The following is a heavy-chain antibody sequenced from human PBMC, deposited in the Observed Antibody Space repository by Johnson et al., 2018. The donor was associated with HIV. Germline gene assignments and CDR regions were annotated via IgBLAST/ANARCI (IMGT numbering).Heavy chain of an antibody. Sequence: QVQLVESGGGVVQPGRSLRLSCAASGFTFSSYAMHWVRQAPGKGLEWVAVISYDGSNKYYADSVKGRFTISRDNSKNTLYLQMNSLRAEYTAVYYCARSAAAWVGGMAFDIWGQGTMVTVSS. CDR2: ISYDGSNK. J-gene: IGHJ3*02. D-gene: IGHD6-13*01. CDR1: GFTFSSYA. V-gene: IGHV3-30-3*01. CDR3: ARSAAAWVGGMAFDI.